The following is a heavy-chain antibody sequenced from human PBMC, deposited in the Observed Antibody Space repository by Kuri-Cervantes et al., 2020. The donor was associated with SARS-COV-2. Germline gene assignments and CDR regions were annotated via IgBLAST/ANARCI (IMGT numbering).Heavy chain of an antibody. CDR2: MSYDGGKI. J-gene: IGHJ6*04. CDR1: GFSFSTYA. V-gene: IGHV3-30*04. CDR3: AREPTINWSDIGNSLDV. Sequence: LSLTCAASGFSFSTYAMHWVRQAPGKGLEWVAGMSYDGGKIYYADSLKGRFTISRDNSKNTLYVQMVSLRPEDTAVYYCAREPTINWSDIGNSLDVWGKGTPVTVSS. D-gene: IGHD1-20*01.